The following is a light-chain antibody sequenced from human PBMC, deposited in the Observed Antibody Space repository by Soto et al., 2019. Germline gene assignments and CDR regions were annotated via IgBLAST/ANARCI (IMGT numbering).Light chain of an antibody. Sequence: DIQMTQSPSTLSASVGDRVTITCRASQSISSWLAWYQQKPGKAPKLLIYDASSLESGVPSRFSGSGSGTEFTLTISSLQPDDFATYYCQQYNSYSPFGQGTKG. V-gene: IGKV1-5*01. J-gene: IGKJ1*01. CDR2: DAS. CDR3: QQYNSYSP. CDR1: QSISSW.